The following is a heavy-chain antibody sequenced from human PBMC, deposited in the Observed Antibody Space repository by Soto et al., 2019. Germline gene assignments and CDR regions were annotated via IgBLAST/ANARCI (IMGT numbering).Heavy chain of an antibody. Sequence: QVHRVQSGTEVHEPWASVKVSCKASASTFTGYTINWVRQAPGQGLEWMGWISTFNGNTKYAGNFEGRVTMTTNTYTTTTYMELTSLTFDDTAVYFCARGTVTSGRWFCPWGQGTMVSVSS. V-gene: IGHV1-18*04. D-gene: IGHD4-17*01. CDR2: ISTFNGNT. CDR1: ASTFTGYT. CDR3: ARGTVTSGRWFCP. J-gene: IGHJ5*02.